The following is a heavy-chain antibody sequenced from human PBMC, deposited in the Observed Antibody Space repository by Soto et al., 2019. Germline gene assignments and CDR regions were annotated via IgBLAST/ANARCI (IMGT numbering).Heavy chain of an antibody. Sequence: PGESLKVSCKGSGYSFTSYGSSWVRQMPGKGLEWMGRIDPSDSYTNYSPSFQGHVTISADKSISTAYLQWSSLKASDTAMYYCAGPTHYCSSTSCYTNYYYGMDVWGQGTTVTVSS. CDR3: AGPTHYCSSTSCYTNYYYGMDV. CDR2: IDPSDSYT. J-gene: IGHJ6*02. CDR1: GYSFTSYG. V-gene: IGHV5-10-1*01. D-gene: IGHD2-2*02.